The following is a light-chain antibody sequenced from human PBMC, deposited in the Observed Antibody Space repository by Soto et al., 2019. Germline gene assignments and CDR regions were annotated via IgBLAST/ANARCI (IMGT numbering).Light chain of an antibody. Sequence: IQFTQSPSSLSASVVDRVTITCLASQVISSYLAWYQQKPGKAPKLLIYLASTLQSGVPSSFIGSGSGTDFSLTISSLQPEDVATYYCQYLNSFPLSFGGGTKGDIK. J-gene: IGKJ4*01. V-gene: IGKV1-9*01. CDR2: LAS. CDR3: QYLNSFPLS. CDR1: QVISSY.